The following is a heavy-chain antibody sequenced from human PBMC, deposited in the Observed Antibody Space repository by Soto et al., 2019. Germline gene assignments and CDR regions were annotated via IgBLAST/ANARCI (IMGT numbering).Heavy chain of an antibody. D-gene: IGHD3-3*01. CDR1: GGTFSTYA. CDR3: ARRVCSALTCNPGYDNWFDP. CDR2: IFPLFGTA. J-gene: IGHJ5*02. V-gene: IGHV1-69*13. Sequence: SVKVSCKTSGGTFSTYAIYWVRQAPGQGLEWMGAIFPLFGTADYAQKFQGRVTITADESTSTAYMELRSLRSDDTAVYYCARRVCSALTCNPGYDNWFDPWGQGALVTVSS.